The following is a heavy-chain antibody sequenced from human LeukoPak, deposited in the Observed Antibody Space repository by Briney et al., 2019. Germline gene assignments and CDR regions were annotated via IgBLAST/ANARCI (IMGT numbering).Heavy chain of an antibody. V-gene: IGHV1-69*05. D-gene: IGHD5-24*01. J-gene: IGHJ3*02. CDR1: GGTFSSYA. Sequence: SVKVSCKASGGTFSSYAISWVRQAPGQGLEWMGGIIPIFGTANYAQKFQGRVTITTDESTSTAYMELSSLRSEDTAVYYCANTATIGLSAFDIWGQGTMVTVSS. CDR3: ANTATIGLSAFDI. CDR2: IIPIFGTA.